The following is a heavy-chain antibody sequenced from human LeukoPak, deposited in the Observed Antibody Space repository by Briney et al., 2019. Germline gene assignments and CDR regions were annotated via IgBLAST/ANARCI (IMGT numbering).Heavy chain of an antibody. CDR2: VSGGRGST. Sequence: GGSLRLSCVTSGFTFNSYGMSWVRQAPGKGLEWVAAVSGGRGSTHYADSVTGRFTISRDSSRNTLYLQMNSPRADDTAVYYCAKDRYYGNNDHPYESEKWGQGTLVTVSS. D-gene: IGHD3-10*01. V-gene: IGHV3-23*01. CDR1: GFTFNSYG. CDR3: AKDRYYGNNDHPYESEK. J-gene: IGHJ4*02.